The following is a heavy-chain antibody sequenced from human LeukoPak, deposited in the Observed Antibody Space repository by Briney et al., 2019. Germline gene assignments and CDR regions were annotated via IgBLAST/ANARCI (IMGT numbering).Heavy chain of an antibody. CDR2: IYHSGST. D-gene: IGHD3-3*01. CDR1: GGSISSGGYS. J-gene: IGHJ4*02. V-gene: IGHV4-30-2*01. Sequence: PSETLSLTCAVSGGSISSGGYSWSWIRQPPGKGLEWIGYIYHSGSTYYNPSLKSRVTISVDTSKNQFSLKLSSVTAADTAVYYCAGIHLEQPFDYWGQGTLVTVSS. CDR3: AGIHLEQPFDY.